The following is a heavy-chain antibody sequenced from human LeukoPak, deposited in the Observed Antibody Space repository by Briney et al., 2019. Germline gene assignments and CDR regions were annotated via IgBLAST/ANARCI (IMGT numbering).Heavy chain of an antibody. CDR1: GGTFSSYA. Sequence: SVKVSCKASGGTFSSYAISWVRQAPGQGLEWMGGIIPIFGAANYAQKFQGRVTITTDESTSTAYMELSSLRSEDTAVYYCARGEAGIVVVPAAITGRDYYYYYMDVWGKGTTVTVSS. V-gene: IGHV1-69*05. CDR2: IIPIFGAA. J-gene: IGHJ6*03. D-gene: IGHD2-2*02. CDR3: ARGEAGIVVVPAAITGRDYYYYYMDV.